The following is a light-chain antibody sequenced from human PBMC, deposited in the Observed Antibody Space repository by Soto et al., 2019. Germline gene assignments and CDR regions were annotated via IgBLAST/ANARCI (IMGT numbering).Light chain of an antibody. CDR1: SSDVGGYNY. CDR2: DVS. V-gene: IGLV2-14*03. CDR3: SSYTSRSTPL. Sequence: QSALTKPASVSGSPGQSITISCTGTSSDVGGYNYVSWYQHYPGKAPKLMIYDVSNRPSGVSNRFSGSKSGNTASLTISGLQAEDEADYYCSSYTSRSTPLFGGGTKLTVL. J-gene: IGLJ2*01.